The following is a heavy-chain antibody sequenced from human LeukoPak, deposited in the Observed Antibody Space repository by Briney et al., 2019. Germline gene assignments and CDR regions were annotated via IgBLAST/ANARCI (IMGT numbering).Heavy chain of an antibody. D-gene: IGHD2-2*01. J-gene: IGHJ6*03. CDR3: ARGGYCSSTSCWDYYYYYTDV. Sequence: GASVKVSCKASGYTFTSYDINWVRRATGQGLEWMGWMNPNSGNTGYAQKFQGRVTITRNTSISTAYMELSSLRSEDTAVYYCARGGYCSSTSCWDYYYYYTDVWGKGTTVTVSS. CDR1: GYTFTSYD. CDR2: MNPNSGNT. V-gene: IGHV1-8*03.